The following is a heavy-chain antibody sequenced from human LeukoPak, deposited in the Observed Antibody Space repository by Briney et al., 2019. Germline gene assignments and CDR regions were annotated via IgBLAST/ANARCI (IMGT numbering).Heavy chain of an antibody. V-gene: IGHV4-39*01. CDR2: IYYSGST. Sequence: SETLSLTCTVSGGSISSSSYYWGWIRQPPGKGLEWIGSIYYSGSTYYSPSLKSRVTISVDTSKNQFSLKLSSVTAADTAVYYCARRFMWFDPWGQGTLVTVSS. D-gene: IGHD3-16*01. CDR3: ARRFMWFDP. CDR1: GGSISSSSYY. J-gene: IGHJ5*02.